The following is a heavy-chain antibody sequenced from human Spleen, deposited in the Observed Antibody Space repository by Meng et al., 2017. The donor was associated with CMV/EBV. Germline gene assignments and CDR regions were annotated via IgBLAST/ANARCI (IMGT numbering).Heavy chain of an antibody. CDR2: IRQDGGET. Sequence: GESLKISCAASGFTFSSYAMSWVRQPPGKGLEWVANIRQDGGETYYVDSVKGRFTVSRDNAKKSLFLQMNSLRADDTAVYYCARETDCSSTTCRRGNLDYLDHWGQGTLVTVSS. CDR3: ARETDCSSTTCRRGNLDYLDH. V-gene: IGHV3-7*01. CDR1: GFTFSSYA. J-gene: IGHJ4*02. D-gene: IGHD2-2*01.